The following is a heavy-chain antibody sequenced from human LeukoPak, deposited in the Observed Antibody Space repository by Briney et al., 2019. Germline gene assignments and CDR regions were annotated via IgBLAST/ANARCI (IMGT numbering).Heavy chain of an antibody. Sequence: PGGSLRLSCAASGFTFSNYWMGWVRQAPGKRPEWVANMNIDGSEKYYADSVKGRFTISRDNARNSVYLQTNSLRVEDTAVYYSARDPVEWELLLDCWGQGTLVTVSS. D-gene: IGHD1-26*01. J-gene: IGHJ4*02. V-gene: IGHV3-7*01. CDR1: GFTFSNYW. CDR2: MNIDGSEK. CDR3: ARDPVEWELLLDC.